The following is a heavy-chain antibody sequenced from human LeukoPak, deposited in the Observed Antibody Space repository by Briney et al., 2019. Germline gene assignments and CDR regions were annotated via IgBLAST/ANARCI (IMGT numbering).Heavy chain of an antibody. CDR1: GGSISSSSYY. J-gene: IGHJ3*01. CDR2: IYYSGST. Sequence: SETLSLTCTVSGGSISSSSYYWGWIRQPPGKGLEWIGSIYYSGSTYYNPSLKSRVTISADTSKNQFSLKLRSVTAADTAVYYCARISSSNWYNERGAFDVWGQGTMVTVSS. D-gene: IGHD6-13*01. CDR3: ARISSSNWYNERGAFDV. V-gene: IGHV4-39*07.